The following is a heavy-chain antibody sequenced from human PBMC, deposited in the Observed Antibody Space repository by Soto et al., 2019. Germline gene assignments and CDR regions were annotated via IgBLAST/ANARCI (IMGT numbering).Heavy chain of an antibody. V-gene: IGHV3-23*01. CDR2: IGPSGTNT. CDR1: GFTFSSYV. Sequence: EVQLLESGGGFIQPGGSLRLSCAASGFTFSSYVMSWFRQAPGKGLEWVSAIGPSGTNTYYADSVKGRITISRDNSKNTLFLQMNSLRAEDTAVYYCAKETAYIDDYMSVDYWGQGDLVTVSS. J-gene: IGHJ4*02. CDR3: AKETAYIDDYMSVDY. D-gene: IGHD4-4*01.